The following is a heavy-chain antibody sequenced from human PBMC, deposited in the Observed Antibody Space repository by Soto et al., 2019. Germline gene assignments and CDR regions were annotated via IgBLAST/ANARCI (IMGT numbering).Heavy chain of an antibody. CDR2: ISAYNGNT. V-gene: IGHV1-18*01. CDR1: GYTFTSYG. J-gene: IGHJ6*02. D-gene: IGHD3-9*01. CDR3: ARGSVFSFSRASYYNGMYV. Sequence: ASVKVSCKASGYTFTSYGVSWVRQAPGQGLEWMGWISAYNGNTNYAQKLQGRVTMTTDTSASTAYMELRSLRSDDTAVYYCARGSVFSFSRASYYNGMYVRAQGSKVPVS.